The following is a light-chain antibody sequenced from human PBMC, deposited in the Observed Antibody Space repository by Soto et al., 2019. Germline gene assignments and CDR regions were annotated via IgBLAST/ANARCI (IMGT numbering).Light chain of an antibody. CDR3: QTWGTGIHV. Sequence: QPVLTQSPSASASLGASVKLTCTLSSGHSTYAIAWHQQQPEKGPRFLMKINSDGSHNKGDGIPDRFSGSSSGAERYLTISSLQSEDEADYYCQTWGTGIHVFATGTQVTVL. J-gene: IGLJ1*01. CDR1: SGHSTYA. V-gene: IGLV4-69*01. CDR2: INSDGSH.